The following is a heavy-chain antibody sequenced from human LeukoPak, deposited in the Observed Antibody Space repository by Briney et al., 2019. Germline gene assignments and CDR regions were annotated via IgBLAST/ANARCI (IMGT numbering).Heavy chain of an antibody. V-gene: IGHV4-34*01. J-gene: IGHJ5*02. CDR1: GGSFSNYY. CDR3: ATHGDCSGGSCPNAWYNWFDP. D-gene: IGHD2-15*01. CDR2: INHSGRT. Sequence: PSQTLSLTCTVYGGSFSNYYWGWIRHPPGKGLEWIGDINHSGRTNYNSSLKSRVTISVDTSKNQFSLKLISVSAADTAVYYCATHGDCSGGSCPNAWYNWFDPWGQGTLVTVSS.